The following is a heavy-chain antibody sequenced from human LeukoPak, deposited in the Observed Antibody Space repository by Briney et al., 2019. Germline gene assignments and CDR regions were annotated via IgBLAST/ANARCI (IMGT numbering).Heavy chain of an antibody. CDR3: ARWATGTTTGPFDY. CDR1: GGSFSGYY. V-gene: IGHV3-53*01. Sequence: ETLSLTCAVYGGSFSGYYWTWVRQAPGKGLEWVSVIYSDGSTYYADSVKGRFTISRDNSKKTVYLQMNSVRAEDTAVYYCARWATGTTTGPFDYWGQGTLVTVSS. CDR2: IYSDGST. D-gene: IGHD1-1*01. J-gene: IGHJ4*02.